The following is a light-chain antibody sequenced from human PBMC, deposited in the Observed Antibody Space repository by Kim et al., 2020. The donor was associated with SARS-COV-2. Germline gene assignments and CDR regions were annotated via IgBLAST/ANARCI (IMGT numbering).Light chain of an antibody. CDR1: SSDIGVYNY. V-gene: IGLV2-8*01. J-gene: IGLJ3*02. Sequence: GQSLTISCTGTSSDIGVYNYVSWYQQYPGRAPQLMIYEVTTRPSGVPDRFSGSKSGNTASLTVSGLQADDEADYYCCSYAGNNNLVFGGGTQLTVL. CDR2: EVT. CDR3: CSYAGNNNLV.